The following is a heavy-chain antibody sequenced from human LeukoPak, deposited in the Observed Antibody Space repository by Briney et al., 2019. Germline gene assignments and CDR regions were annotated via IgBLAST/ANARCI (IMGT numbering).Heavy chain of an antibody. V-gene: IGHV1-46*01. CDR1: GHTFTTYY. D-gene: IGHD4-11*01. CDR2: INPGSGTT. J-gene: IGHJ4*02. Sequence: ASVKVSCKASGHTFTTYYIHWMRQAPGQGLEWMGIINPGSGTTTYEQKFQGRVTITRDTSRSTVYMGLSSLRSEDTALYYCARCISGGSTVTYFFDYWGQGTLVTVSS. CDR3: ARCISGGSTVTYFFDY.